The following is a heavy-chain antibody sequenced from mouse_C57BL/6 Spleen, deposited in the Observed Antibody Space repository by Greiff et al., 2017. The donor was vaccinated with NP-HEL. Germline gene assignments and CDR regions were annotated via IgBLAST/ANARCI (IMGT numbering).Heavy chain of an antibody. J-gene: IGHJ4*01. D-gene: IGHD4-1*01. CDR3: ARWEGSYYAMDD. CDR1: GYAFSSSW. V-gene: IGHV1-82*01. Sequence: QVQLQQSGPELVKPGASVKISCKASGYAFSSSWMNWVKQRPGKGLEWIGRIYPGDGDANYNGKFKGKATLTADKSSSTAYMQLSSLTSEDSAVYFCARWEGSYYAMDDWGQGTSVTVSS. CDR2: IYPGDGDA.